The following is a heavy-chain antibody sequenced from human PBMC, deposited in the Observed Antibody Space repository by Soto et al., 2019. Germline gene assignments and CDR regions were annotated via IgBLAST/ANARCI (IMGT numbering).Heavy chain of an antibody. V-gene: IGHV3-23*01. Sequence: EVQLLESGGGLVQPGGSLRLSCAASGFTFNNYAMTWVRQAPGKGLGWVSAISGGGDTTFYADSVKGRFTVSRDGSKNTLYLQVSSLRAEDTALYYCAKGRGGSGSLTPRVDFWGQGTLVTVSS. CDR3: AKGRGGSGSLTPRVDF. CDR1: GFTFNNYA. CDR2: ISGGGDTT. J-gene: IGHJ4*02. D-gene: IGHD3-10*01.